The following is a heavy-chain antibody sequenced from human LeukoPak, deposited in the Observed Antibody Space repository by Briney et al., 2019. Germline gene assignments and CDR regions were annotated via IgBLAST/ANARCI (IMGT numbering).Heavy chain of an antibody. CDR1: GGSIRSSNW. J-gene: IGHJ4*02. Sequence: NPSETLSLTCAVSGGSIRSSNWWSWVRQPPGKGLEWIGEIYHSGRTYYNPSLKSRVTISIDTSKNQFSLKLSSVTAADTAVYYCVRLGRNFGYYFFDSWAQGTLVTVSS. V-gene: IGHV4-4*02. D-gene: IGHD3-22*01. CDR3: VRLGRNFGYYFFDS. CDR2: IYHSGRT.